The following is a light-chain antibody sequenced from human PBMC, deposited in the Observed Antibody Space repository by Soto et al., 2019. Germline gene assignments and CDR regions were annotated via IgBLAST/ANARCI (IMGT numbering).Light chain of an antibody. CDR2: HAS. Sequence: VMTQSPATLSVSPGERVTLSCMASQSVATNLAWYQQRPGQAPRLLIYHASARATGIPDRFSASGSETDFTLTISSLEPEDFAVYYCQQRSNWPPSTFGQGTKVDIK. CDR1: QSVATN. CDR3: QQRSNWPPST. V-gene: IGKV3-11*01. J-gene: IGKJ1*01.